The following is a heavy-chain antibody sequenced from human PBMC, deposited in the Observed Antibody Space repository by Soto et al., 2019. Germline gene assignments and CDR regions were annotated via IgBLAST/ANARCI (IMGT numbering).Heavy chain of an antibody. CDR3: ARDPYCISTSCSGGMDV. J-gene: IGHJ6*02. D-gene: IGHD2-2*01. V-gene: IGHV1-3*05. CDR2: INAGNGNT. Sequence: QVQLVQSGAEEKKPGASVKVSCKASGYTFTSYAMHWVRQAPGQRLEWMGWINAGNGNTKYSQKFQGRVTITRDTSESTAYMELSSLRSEDTAVYYCARDPYCISTSCSGGMDVWGQGTTVTVSS. CDR1: GYTFTSYA.